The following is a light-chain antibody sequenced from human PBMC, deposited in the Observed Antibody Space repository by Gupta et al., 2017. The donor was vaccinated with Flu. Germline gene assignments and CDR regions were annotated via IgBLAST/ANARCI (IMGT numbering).Light chain of an antibody. CDR3: QQGYSIPHT. CDR1: QSIRDY. Sequence: PAPLSAAVGDRVTITCRASQSIRDYLHWFQQKPGKAPNVLIYGASTGQNGVPSRFSGRAAGTDFTLTISRLQPEDVATYCWQQGYSIPHTFGQGTRVEIK. CDR2: GAS. J-gene: IGKJ2*01. V-gene: IGKV1-39*01.